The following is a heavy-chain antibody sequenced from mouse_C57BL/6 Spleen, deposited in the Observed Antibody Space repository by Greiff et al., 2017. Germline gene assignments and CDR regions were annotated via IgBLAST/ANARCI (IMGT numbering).Heavy chain of an antibody. CDR3: GRGLTGTAWFAY. V-gene: IGHV1-52*01. CDR2: IDPSDSET. J-gene: IGHJ3*01. D-gene: IGHD3-1*01. CDR1: GYTFTSSW. Sequence: VQLQQPGAELVRPGSSVKLSCKASGYTFTSSWMHWVKQRPIQGLEWIGNIDPSDSETHYNQTFKDKATLPVDNSSSTDYMRLSNLKSEGSSFYYCGRGLTGTAWFAYWGQGTLVTVSA.